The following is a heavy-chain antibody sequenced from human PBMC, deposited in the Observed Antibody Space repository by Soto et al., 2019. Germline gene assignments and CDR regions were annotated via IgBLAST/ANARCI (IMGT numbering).Heavy chain of an antibody. D-gene: IGHD2-15*01. V-gene: IGHV5-51*01. J-gene: IGHJ6*02. CDR1: GYSFTIDW. Sequence: PGEALKNSCKGSGYSFTIDWIGWVRQMPVKSLEWMGLIYPGDADTRYSPSLQGQVTISPDKTTSTAYLHWSSRKASDTAMYYCARQGRGNGMDVWGHGTTVTVSS. CDR2: IYPGDADT. CDR3: ARQGRGNGMDV.